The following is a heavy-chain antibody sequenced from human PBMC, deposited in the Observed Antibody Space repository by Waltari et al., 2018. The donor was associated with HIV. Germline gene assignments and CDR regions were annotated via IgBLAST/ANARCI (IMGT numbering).Heavy chain of an antibody. J-gene: IGHJ4*02. CDR2: ISSSSSTI. CDR3: ARERPPPGNY. V-gene: IGHV3-48*01. Sequence: EVQLVESGGGLVQPGGSLRLSCAASGFTFSSYSMNWVRQAPGKGMEWVSYISSSSSTIYYADSVKGRFTISRDNAKNSLYLQMNSLRAEDTAVYYCARERPPPGNYWGQGTLVTVSS. CDR1: GFTFSSYS.